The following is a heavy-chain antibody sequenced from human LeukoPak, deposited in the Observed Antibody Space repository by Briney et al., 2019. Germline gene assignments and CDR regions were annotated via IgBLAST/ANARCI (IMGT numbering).Heavy chain of an antibody. Sequence: SETLSLTCAVYGGSFSGYYWSWIRQPPGKGLEWIGEINHSGSTNYNPSLKSRVTISVDTSKNQFSLKLSSVTAADTVVYYCARGGGNYDFWSGYSVYYFDYWGQGTLVTVSS. J-gene: IGHJ4*02. CDR1: GGSFSGYY. D-gene: IGHD3-3*01. CDR2: INHSGST. CDR3: ARGGGNYDFWSGYSVYYFDY. V-gene: IGHV4-34*01.